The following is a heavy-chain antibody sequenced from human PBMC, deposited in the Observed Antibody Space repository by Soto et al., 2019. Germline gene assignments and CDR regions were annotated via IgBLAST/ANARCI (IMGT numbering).Heavy chain of an antibody. D-gene: IGHD6-6*01. CDR1: GGSFSGYY. CDR3: ARGRHRGPRIAAYSGGSLNFDY. J-gene: IGHJ4*02. Sequence: SETLSLTCAVYGGSFSGYYWSWIRQPPGKGLEWIGEINHSGSTNYNPSLKSRVTISVDTSKNQFSLKLSSVTAADTAVYYCARGRHRGPRIAAYSGGSLNFDYWGQGTLVTVSS. V-gene: IGHV4-34*01. CDR2: INHSGST.